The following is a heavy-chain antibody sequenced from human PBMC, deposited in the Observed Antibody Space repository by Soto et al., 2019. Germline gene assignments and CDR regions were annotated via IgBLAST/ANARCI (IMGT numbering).Heavy chain of an antibody. V-gene: IGHV3-7*03. CDR3: ARDAHSAYYYYGMDV. CDR2: IKQDGSEK. D-gene: IGHD2-15*01. J-gene: IGHJ6*02. Sequence: GGSLRLSCAASGFTFSSYWMSWVRQAPGKGLEWVANIKQDGSEKYYVDSVKGQFTISRDNAKSSLYLQMNSLRAEDTAVYYCARDAHSAYYYYGMDVWGQGTTVTVSS. CDR1: GFTFSSYW.